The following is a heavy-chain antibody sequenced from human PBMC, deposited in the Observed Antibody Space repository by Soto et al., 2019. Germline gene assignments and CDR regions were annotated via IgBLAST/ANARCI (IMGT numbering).Heavy chain of an antibody. V-gene: IGHV3-48*03. CDR2: ISASGTTA. Sequence: EVQLVQSGGGLVQTGGSLRLSCATSGFSFSSYDMNWVRQAPGKGLEWVSHISASGTTAYYSDSVQGRFTISRDNAQKSLYLQMNRLRGDDTAVYYCARSFDSSVYFSYWGQGTLVTVSS. J-gene: IGHJ4*02. CDR1: GFSFSSYD. D-gene: IGHD3-22*01. CDR3: ARSFDSSVYFSY.